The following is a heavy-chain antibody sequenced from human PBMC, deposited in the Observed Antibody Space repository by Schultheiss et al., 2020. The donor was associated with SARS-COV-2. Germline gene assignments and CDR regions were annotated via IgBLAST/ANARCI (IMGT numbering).Heavy chain of an antibody. V-gene: IGHV1-8*01. J-gene: IGHJ5*02. CDR3: AMGLDTNWFDP. Sequence: ASVKVSCKASGYTFTSYDINWVRQATGQGLEWMGWMNPNSGNTGYAQKFQGRVTITADESTSTAYMELSRLRSDDTAVYYCAMGLDTNWFDPWGQGTLVTVSS. CDR2: MNPNSGNT. D-gene: IGHD6-19*01. CDR1: GYTFTSYD.